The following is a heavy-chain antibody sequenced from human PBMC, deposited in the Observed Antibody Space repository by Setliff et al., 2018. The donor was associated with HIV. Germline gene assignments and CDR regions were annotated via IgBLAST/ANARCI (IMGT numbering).Heavy chain of an antibody. J-gene: IGHJ4*02. CDR3: VRAPPNSEY. V-gene: IGHV3-74*01. Sequence: PGGSLRLSCAASGFAFDNYWIDWVRQAPGKGLVWVARITNDGSTTTYADSVKGRFSISRDNAKNTLYLQMNSLTADDSAVYFCVRAPPNSEYWGRGTLVTVSS. CDR2: ITNDGSTT. CDR1: GFAFDNYW.